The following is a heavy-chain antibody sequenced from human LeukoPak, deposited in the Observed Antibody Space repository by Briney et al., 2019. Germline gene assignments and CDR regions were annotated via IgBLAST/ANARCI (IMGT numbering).Heavy chain of an antibody. CDR1: GGSISSGGYY. D-gene: IGHD3-10*01. CDR2: INHSGST. Sequence: SQTLSLTCTVSGGSISSGGYYWSWIRQPPGKGLEWIGEINHSGSTNYNPSLKSRVTISVDTSKNQFSLKLSSVTAADTAVYYCARGIMVRGGPVGYWGQGTLVTVSS. V-gene: IGHV4-30-2*01. CDR3: ARGIMVRGGPVGY. J-gene: IGHJ4*02.